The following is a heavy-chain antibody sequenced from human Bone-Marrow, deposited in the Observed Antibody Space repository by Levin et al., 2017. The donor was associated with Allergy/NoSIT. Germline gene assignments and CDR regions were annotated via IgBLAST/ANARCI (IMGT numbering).Heavy chain of an antibody. CDR1: GGSISSSSYY. V-gene: IGHV4-39*01. D-gene: IGHD1-26*01. CDR2: IDERGRT. CDR3: ARRSGSYTGFDP. Sequence: ETLSLTCTVSGGSISSSSYYWGWIRQPPGKGLEWIGSIDERGRTYYNPSLKSRVTISVDTSKNQFSLKLSSVTAADTAVYYCARRSGSYTGFDPWGQGTLVTVSS. J-gene: IGHJ5*02.